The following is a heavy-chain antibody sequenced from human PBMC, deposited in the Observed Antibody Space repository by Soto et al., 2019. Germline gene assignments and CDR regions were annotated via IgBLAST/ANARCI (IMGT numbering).Heavy chain of an antibody. CDR3: ARHLRYCSGGSCYNHAFDI. CDR2: IYYSGYT. J-gene: IGHJ3*02. CDR1: GGSISSYY. Sequence: PSETLSLTCTVSGGSISSYYWSWIRQPPGKGLEWIGYIYYSGYTNYNPSLKSRVTISVDTSKNQFSLKLSSVTAADTAVYYCARHLRYCSGGSCYNHAFDIWGQGTMVTV. V-gene: IGHV4-59*08. D-gene: IGHD2-15*01.